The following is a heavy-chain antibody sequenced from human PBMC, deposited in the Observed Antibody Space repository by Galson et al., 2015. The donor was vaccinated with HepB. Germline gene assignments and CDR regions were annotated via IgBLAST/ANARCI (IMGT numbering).Heavy chain of an antibody. J-gene: IGHJ4*02. CDR1: GFIVSDNY. V-gene: IGHV3-53*01. CDR2: IYNNGDT. CDR3: ARGYSKSRFSGLGY. Sequence: SLRLSCAASGFIVSDNYMSWVRQAPGKGLEWVSVIYNNGDTYYADSVKGRFTISRDNSKNTVYLQMNSLRAEDTAMYYCARGYSKSRFSGLGYWGQGALVTVSS. D-gene: IGHD4-11*01.